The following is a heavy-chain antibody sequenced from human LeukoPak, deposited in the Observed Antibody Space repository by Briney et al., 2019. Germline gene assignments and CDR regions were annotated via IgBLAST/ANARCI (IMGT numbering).Heavy chain of an antibody. CDR3: ARDMRGDGFDI. J-gene: IGHJ3*02. CDR1: GFTFSSFW. V-gene: IGHV3-7*04. D-gene: IGHD2-2*01. Sequence: AGSLRLSCAASGFTFSSFWMTWVRQAPGKGLEWVANIRQDGSEKYYVDSVEGRFTISRDNAKKSLFLQMNSLRVEDTAVYYCARDMRGDGFDIWGQGTMVTVSS. CDR2: IRQDGSEK.